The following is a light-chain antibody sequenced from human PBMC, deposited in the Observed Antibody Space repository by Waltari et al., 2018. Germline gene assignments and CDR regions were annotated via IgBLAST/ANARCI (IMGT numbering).Light chain of an antibody. J-gene: IGLJ2*01. Sequence: QSALTQPASVSGSPGRSITISCTGTSSDVGAYKYVSWYQQHPGKAPKLMIYDVSQRPSGVSNRVSGAKSGNTASLTISGLQAEDEADYYCNSYTRKNSLVVFGGGTKLTVL. CDR3: NSYTRKNSLVV. V-gene: IGLV2-14*01. CDR2: DVS. CDR1: SSDVGAYKY.